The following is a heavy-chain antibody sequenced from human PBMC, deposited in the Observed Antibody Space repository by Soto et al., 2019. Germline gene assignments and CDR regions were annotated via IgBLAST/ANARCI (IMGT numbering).Heavy chain of an antibody. CDR2: IRGKANTYAT. V-gene: IGHV3-73*02. CDR1: GFTFSGSA. CDR3: TTAYCGGDCYSPNVHFY. J-gene: IGHJ4*02. D-gene: IGHD2-21*02. Sequence: EVQLVESGGGLVQPGGSLKLSCAASGFTFSGSAMHWVRQASGKGLEWVGRIRGKANTYATAASVKGRFTISRDDSENTAYLQMNSLKTEDKAVYYCTTAYCGGDCYSPNVHFYWGQGTLVTVSS.